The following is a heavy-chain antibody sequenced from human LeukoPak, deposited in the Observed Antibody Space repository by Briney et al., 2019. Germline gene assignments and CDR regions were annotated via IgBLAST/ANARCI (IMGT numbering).Heavy chain of an antibody. V-gene: IGHV3-23*01. CDR2: ISGSGGST. CDR1: GFTFSSYA. J-gene: IGHJ4*02. CDR3: AKGHCSGGSCFLRPFDY. D-gene: IGHD2-15*01. Sequence: PGGSLRLSCAASGFTFSSYAMSWVRQAPGKGLEWVSAISGSGGSTYYADSVKGRFTISRDNSKNTLYLQMNSLRAEDTAVYYCAKGHCSGGSCFLRPFDYWGQGTLVTVSS.